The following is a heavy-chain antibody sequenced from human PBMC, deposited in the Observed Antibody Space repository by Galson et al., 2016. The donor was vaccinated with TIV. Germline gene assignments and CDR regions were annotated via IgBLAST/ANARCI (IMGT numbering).Heavy chain of an antibody. D-gene: IGHD3-16*01. J-gene: IGHJ5*02. Sequence: SVKVSCKVSGDTFNTYAVSWVRQAPGQGLEWMGTIIPLIRASISAQRFQGRVSIPADESTTTVFMELSSLRIDDMAVYYCARDLGATYFDYSWGSYGYTDFDPWGQGALVTVSS. V-gene: IGHV1-69*11. CDR1: GDTFNTYA. CDR3: ARDLGATYFDYSWGSYGYTDFDP. CDR2: IIPLIRAS.